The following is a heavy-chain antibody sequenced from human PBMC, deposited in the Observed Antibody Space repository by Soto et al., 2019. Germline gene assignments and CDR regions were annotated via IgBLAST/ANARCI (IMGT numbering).Heavy chain of an antibody. CDR3: ARPHYDSNTFYYFSDY. D-gene: IGHD3-22*01. Sequence: SETLSLTCTVSGGSISSYYWSWIRQPPGKGLEWIGEIFHGGSTNYSPSLKSRVTISVDTSKNQFSLELSSVTAADTAVYYCARPHYDSNTFYYFSDYWGQGTLVTVSS. CDR1: GGSISSYY. J-gene: IGHJ4*02. V-gene: IGHV4-34*12. CDR2: IFHGGST.